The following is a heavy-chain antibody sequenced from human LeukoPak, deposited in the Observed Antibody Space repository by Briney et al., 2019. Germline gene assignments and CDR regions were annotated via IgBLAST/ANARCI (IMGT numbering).Heavy chain of an antibody. V-gene: IGHV3-30-3*01. CDR2: ISYDGSNK. CDR1: GFTFSSYA. J-gene: IGHJ4*02. CDR3: ARVSTYYDFWSGYSADYFDY. D-gene: IGHD3-3*01. Sequence: PGGSLRLSCAASGFTFSSYAMHWVRQAPGKGLEWVAVISYDGSNKYYADSVKGRFTISRDNAKNSLYLQMNSLRAEDTAVYYCARVSTYYDFWSGYSADYFDYWGQGTLVTVSS.